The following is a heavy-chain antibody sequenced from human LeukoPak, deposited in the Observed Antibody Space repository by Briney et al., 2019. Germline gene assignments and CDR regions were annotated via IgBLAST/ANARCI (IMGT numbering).Heavy chain of an antibody. V-gene: IGHV3-30*18. J-gene: IGHJ4*02. CDR1: GFXFSSYA. Sequence: GGSLRLSCVASGFXFSSYAMSWVRQAPGKGLEWVAVISYDGSYKYYADSVKGRFTISRDNSKNTLYLQMNSLRAGDTAVYYCAKVGDYGDYALDYWGQGTLVTVSS. CDR2: ISYDGSYK. D-gene: IGHD4-17*01. CDR3: AKVGDYGDYALDY.